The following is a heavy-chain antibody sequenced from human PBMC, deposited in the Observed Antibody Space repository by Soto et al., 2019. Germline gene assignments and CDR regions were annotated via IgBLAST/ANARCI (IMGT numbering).Heavy chain of an antibody. CDR3: ARDAYGDPYYFDY. J-gene: IGHJ4*02. V-gene: IGHV3-53*01. CDR2: IYSGGST. Sequence: GGSLRLSCAASGFTVSSNYMSWVRQAPGKGLEWVSVIYSGGSTYYADSVKGRFTTSRDNSKNTLYLQMNSLRAEDTAVYYCARDAYGDPYYFDYWGQGTLVTVSS. CDR1: GFTVSSNY. D-gene: IGHD4-17*01.